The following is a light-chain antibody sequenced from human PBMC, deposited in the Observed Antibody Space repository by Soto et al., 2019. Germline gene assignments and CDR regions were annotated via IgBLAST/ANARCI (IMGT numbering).Light chain of an antibody. V-gene: IGLV3-21*02. CDR1: NIETKS. CDR3: HVWDSGSDHPVV. J-gene: IGLJ2*01. CDR2: DDR. Sequence: SYELTQPPSVSVAPGQTASVTCGGNNIETKSVHWYQQKPGQAPVLVVYDDRDRPSGIPERFSGSNSGNTATLTISRVEARDEADYYCHVWDSGSDHPVVFGGGTKLTVL.